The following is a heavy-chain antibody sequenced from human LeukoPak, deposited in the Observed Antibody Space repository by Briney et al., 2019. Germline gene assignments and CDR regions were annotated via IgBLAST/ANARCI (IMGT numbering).Heavy chain of an antibody. CDR2: INPNSGGT. CDR1: GYTFTGYY. J-gene: IGHJ6*02. CDR3: ARGGDSGWYLRYYYYYGMDV. V-gene: IGHV1-2*02. D-gene: IGHD6-19*01. Sequence: ASVKVSCKASGYTFTGYYMHWVRQAPGQGLEWMGWINPNSGGTNYAQKFQGRVTMTRDTSISTAYMELSRLRSEDTAVYYCARGGDSGWYLRYYYYYGMDVWGQGTTVTVSS.